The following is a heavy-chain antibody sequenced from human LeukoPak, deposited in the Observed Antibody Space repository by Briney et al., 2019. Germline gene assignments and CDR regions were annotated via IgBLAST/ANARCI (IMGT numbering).Heavy chain of an antibody. CDR3: ESSAGRYDWFDP. D-gene: IGHD3-10*01. V-gene: IGHV1-69*05. Sequence: SANVSFKSSVGTFSIYAISWVRQAPAQGLEWMGGIIPIFGTANYAQKFQGRVTITTHESTSTDYMELSSLRSEDTAVYYCESSAGRYDWFDPWGQGTLVTVSS. J-gene: IGHJ5*02. CDR1: VGTFSIYA. CDR2: IIPIFGTA.